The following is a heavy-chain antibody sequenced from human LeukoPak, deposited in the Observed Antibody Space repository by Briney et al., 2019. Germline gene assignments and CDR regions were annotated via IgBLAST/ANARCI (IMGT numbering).Heavy chain of an antibody. J-gene: IGHJ4*02. Sequence: GASVKVSCKASGYTFTSYYMHWVRQAPGQGLEWMGIINPSGGSTSYAQKFQGRVTMTRDTSTGTVYMELSSLRSEDTAVYYCARWGSRGYAMDYWGQGTLVTVSS. CDR2: INPSGGST. D-gene: IGHD5-12*01. V-gene: IGHV1-46*01. CDR3: ARWGSRGYAMDY. CDR1: GYTFTSYY.